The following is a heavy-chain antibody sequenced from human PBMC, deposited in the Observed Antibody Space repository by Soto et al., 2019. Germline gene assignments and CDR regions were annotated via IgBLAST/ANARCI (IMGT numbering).Heavy chain of an antibody. V-gene: IGHV3-7*01. J-gene: IGHJ4*02. D-gene: IGHD2-8*01. CDR2: IIQDGSEK. Sequence: GGSLRLSCAASGFTFSNYWMSWVRQAPGKGLEWVANIIQDGSEKYYVDSVKGRFTISRDNAKNSLYVQMNSLRAEDTAVYYCARGRYCTNGVCRNFDCWGQGTLVTVSS. CDR1: GFTFSNYW. CDR3: ARGRYCTNGVCRNFDC.